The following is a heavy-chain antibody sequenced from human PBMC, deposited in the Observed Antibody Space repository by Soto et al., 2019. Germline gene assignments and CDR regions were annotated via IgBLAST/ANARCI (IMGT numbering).Heavy chain of an antibody. Sequence: PSETLSLTCAVYGGSFSGYYWTWIRQPPGKGLEWIGKINHSGSTNCNPSLKSRLTTSLDTSKNQFSLKLTSVTAADTAVYYCARHGYTSGRTYFDYWGQGTLVTVSS. D-gene: IGHD6-19*01. CDR3: ARHGYTSGRTYFDY. CDR1: GGSFSGYY. J-gene: IGHJ4*02. CDR2: INHSGST. V-gene: IGHV4-34*01.